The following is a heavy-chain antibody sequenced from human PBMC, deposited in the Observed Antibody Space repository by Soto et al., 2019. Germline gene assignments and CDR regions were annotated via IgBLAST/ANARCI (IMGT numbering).Heavy chain of an antibody. CDR3: ARPADYGDNVGAFAI. D-gene: IGHD4-17*01. CDR2: IDPSDSYT. V-gene: IGHV5-10-1*01. J-gene: IGHJ3*02. Sequence: WMRQMPGKGLEWMGRIDPSDSYTNYSPSFQGHVTISAEKSISTAYLQWSSLKASDTAMYYCARPADYGDNVGAFAIWGQGTMFTVS.